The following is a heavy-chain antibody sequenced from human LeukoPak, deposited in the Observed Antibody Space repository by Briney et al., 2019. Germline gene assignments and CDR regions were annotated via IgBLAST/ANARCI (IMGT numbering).Heavy chain of an antibody. V-gene: IGHV1-2*02. J-gene: IGHJ4*02. CDR2: INPNSGGT. Sequence: ASVKVSCKASGYTFTGYYMHWVRQVPGQGLEWMGWINPNSGGTNYAQKFQGRVTMTRDTSISTAYMELSRLRSDDTGVYYCARDADIVVVPPALFGYWGQGTLVTVSS. D-gene: IGHD2-2*01. CDR1: GYTFTGYY. CDR3: ARDADIVVVPPALFGY.